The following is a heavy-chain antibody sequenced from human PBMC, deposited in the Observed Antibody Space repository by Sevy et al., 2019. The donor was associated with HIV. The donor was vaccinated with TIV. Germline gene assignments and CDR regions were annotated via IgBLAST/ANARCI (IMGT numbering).Heavy chain of an antibody. Sequence: SETLSLTCAVYGGSFSGYYWSWIRQPPGKGLEWIGEINHSGSTNYNPSLKSRVTISVDTSKNQFSLKLSSVTAADTAVYDCARAHEEDSSGYCFDYWGQGTLVTVSS. CDR1: GGSFSGYY. V-gene: IGHV4-34*01. D-gene: IGHD3-22*01. CDR2: INHSGST. J-gene: IGHJ4*02. CDR3: ARAHEEDSSGYCFDY.